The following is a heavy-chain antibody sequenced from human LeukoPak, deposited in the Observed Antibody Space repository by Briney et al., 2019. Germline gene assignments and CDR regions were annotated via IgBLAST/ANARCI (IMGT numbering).Heavy chain of an antibody. CDR1: GFAFNTYA. CDR3: AKDRFDYYYGMDV. CDR2: ISSNGGST. Sequence: GGSLRLSCVASGFAFNTYAMSWVRQAPGKGLEYVSAISSNGGSTYYANSVKGRFTISRDNSKNTLYLQMGSLRAEDMAVYYCAKDRFDYYYGMDVWGQGTTVTVSS. V-gene: IGHV3-64*01. D-gene: IGHD3-16*01. J-gene: IGHJ6*02.